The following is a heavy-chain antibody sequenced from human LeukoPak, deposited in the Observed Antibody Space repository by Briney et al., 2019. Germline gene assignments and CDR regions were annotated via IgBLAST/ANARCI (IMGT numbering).Heavy chain of an antibody. CDR1: GGTFSSYA. CDR2: IIPILGTA. Sequence: SVKVSCKASGGTFSSYAISWVRQAPGQGLEWMGGIIPILGTANYAQKFQGRVTITADESTSTAYMELSSLRSEDTAVYYCAREGNSRDWFDPWGQGTLVTVSS. CDR3: AREGNSRDWFDP. D-gene: IGHD2-21*01. J-gene: IGHJ5*02. V-gene: IGHV1-69*01.